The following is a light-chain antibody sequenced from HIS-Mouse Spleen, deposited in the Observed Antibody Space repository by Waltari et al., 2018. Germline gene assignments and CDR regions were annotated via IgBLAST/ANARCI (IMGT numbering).Light chain of an antibody. J-gene: IGLJ2*01. CDR3: QTWGTGILVV. Sequence: QLVLTQSPSASASLGASVKLTCTLSSGHSSYAIAWHQQQPEKGPRYLIKLNSDGSHSKGDGIPDRFSGSSSGAERYLPLSSLQSEDEADYYCQTWGTGILVVFGGGTKLTVL. V-gene: IGLV4-69*01. CDR1: SGHSSYA. CDR2: LNSDGSH.